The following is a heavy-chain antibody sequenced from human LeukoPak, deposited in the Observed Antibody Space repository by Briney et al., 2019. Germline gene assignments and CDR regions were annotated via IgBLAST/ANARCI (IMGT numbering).Heavy chain of an antibody. V-gene: IGHV3-11*03. Sequence: GGSLRLSCVVSGSPFSDFYMNWIRRAPGKGLEWISYVSSSSSYTDYAESVKGRFTISRDNAKSALYLEMSDLRVEDTAVYYCAARTAANYWGQGTLVIVSS. CDR3: AARTAANY. CDR1: GSPFSDFY. CDR2: VSSSSSYT. J-gene: IGHJ4*02. D-gene: IGHD6-13*01.